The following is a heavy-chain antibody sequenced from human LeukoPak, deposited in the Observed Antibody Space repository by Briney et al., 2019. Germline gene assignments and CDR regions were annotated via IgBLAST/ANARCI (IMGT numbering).Heavy chain of an antibody. CDR3: TIKSRDFSPCGY. CDR2: IYYSGST. V-gene: IGHV4-59*02. J-gene: IGHJ4*02. CDR1: TFSVSCMH. Sequence: SETLSCNATGYTFSVSCMHWEWIPQPPGKGLEWNGYIYYSGSTNYNPSLKSRVTISVDTSKNQFSLKLMCVSHDGSVVFYWTIKSRDFSPCGYWGQGTLVTVSS. D-gene: IGHD2-21*01.